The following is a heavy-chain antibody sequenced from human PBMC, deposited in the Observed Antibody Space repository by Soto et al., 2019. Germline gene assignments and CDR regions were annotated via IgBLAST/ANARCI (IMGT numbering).Heavy chain of an antibody. Sequence: PGGSVRLSCTASGVTFSGSAMHWVRQASGKGLEWVGRIRSKANSYATAYAASVKGRFTISRDDSKNTAYLQMNSLKTEDTAVYYCTWFGELSYYYYYMDVWGKGTTVTVSS. D-gene: IGHD3-10*01. CDR2: IRSKANSYAT. CDR3: TWFGELSYYYYYMDV. J-gene: IGHJ6*03. CDR1: GVTFSGSA. V-gene: IGHV3-73*01.